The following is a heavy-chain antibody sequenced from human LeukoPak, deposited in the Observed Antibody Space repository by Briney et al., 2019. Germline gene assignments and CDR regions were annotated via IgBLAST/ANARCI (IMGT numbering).Heavy chain of an antibody. CDR1: GGSITAYY. J-gene: IGHJ4*02. V-gene: IGHV4-59*01. CDR3: ARVPAQFYFDY. Sequence: SETLSLACTVSGGSITAYYWNWIRQPPGKGLEWIGRIYYSGSTDFNPSLRSRVTMSVDTSKNQFSLNLRSVTAADTAVYYCARVPAQFYFDYWGQGTLVTVSS. CDR2: IYYSGST. D-gene: IGHD5-24*01.